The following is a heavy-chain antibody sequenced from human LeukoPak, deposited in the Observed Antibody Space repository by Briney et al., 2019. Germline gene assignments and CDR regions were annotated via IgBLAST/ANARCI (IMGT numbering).Heavy chain of an antibody. J-gene: IGHJ4*02. CDR3: ARAATVVTPSYYFDY. Sequence: VKVSCKAPGGTFSSYAISWVRQAPGQGLEWMGGIIPIFGTANYAQKFQGRVTITADESTSTAYMELSSLRSEDTAVYYCARAATVVTPSYYFDYWGQGTLVTVSS. CDR2: IIPIFGTA. V-gene: IGHV1-69*13. D-gene: IGHD4-23*01. CDR1: GGTFSSYA.